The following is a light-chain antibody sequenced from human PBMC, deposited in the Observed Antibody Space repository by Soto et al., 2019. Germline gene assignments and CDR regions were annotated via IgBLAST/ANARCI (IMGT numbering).Light chain of an antibody. CDR3: LQHNSYPWT. CDR2: GAS. V-gene: IGKV1-5*01. Sequence: DIQMTQSPSTLSASVGDSVTITCRASQNIRNWLAWYQQKAGKAPKLLIYGASTLQSGVPSRFSGSGSGTEFTLTISSLQPEDFATYYCLQHNSYPWTFGQGTKVDIK. J-gene: IGKJ1*01. CDR1: QNIRNW.